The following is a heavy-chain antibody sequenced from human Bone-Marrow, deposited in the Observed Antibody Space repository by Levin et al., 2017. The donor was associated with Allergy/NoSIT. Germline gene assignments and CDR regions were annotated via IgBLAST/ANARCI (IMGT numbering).Heavy chain of an antibody. CDR3: ARGLLQFAGFFDY. CDR1: GGSVGTGDFY. CDR2: FYYSGST. Sequence: SETLSLTCSVSGGSVGTGDFYWTWFRQPPGKGLEWIGYFYYSGSTLYNPSLKSRVSISLDTSNNQFSLNLQSVTAADTAVYFCARGLLQFAGFFDYWGQGTLVSVSS. J-gene: IGHJ4*02. D-gene: IGHD5-24*01. V-gene: IGHV4-30-4*01.